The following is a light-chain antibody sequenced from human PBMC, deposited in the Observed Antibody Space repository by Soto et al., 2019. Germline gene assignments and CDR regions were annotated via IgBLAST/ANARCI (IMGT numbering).Light chain of an antibody. CDR2: GAS. CDR1: QSVNIN. V-gene: IGKV3D-15*01. CDR3: QRYKDWPPLT. J-gene: IGKJ4*01. Sequence: EIVMTQSPVTLSASPGERVTLSCRASQSVNINLAWYQQRPGQAPRVLIYGASNRASGIPDRFSGSGSGTDFTLTISRLEPDDFALYYCQRYKDWPPLTFGGGTMVVIK.